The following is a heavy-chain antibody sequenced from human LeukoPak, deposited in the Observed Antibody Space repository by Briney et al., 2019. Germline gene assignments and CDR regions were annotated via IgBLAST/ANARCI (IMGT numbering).Heavy chain of an antibody. Sequence: ASVKVSCKASGYPFSDYGIIWVRQAPGQGLEWMAYVSLYNGKTEYAQKIQGRVTVATDTSTSTAYMELRNLRSDDTALYYCAREVWCSGDTCYRYAFDIRGQGTMVTVSS. V-gene: IGHV1-18*01. J-gene: IGHJ3*02. CDR1: GYPFSDYG. CDR2: VSLYNGKT. D-gene: IGHD2-15*01. CDR3: AREVWCSGDTCYRYAFDI.